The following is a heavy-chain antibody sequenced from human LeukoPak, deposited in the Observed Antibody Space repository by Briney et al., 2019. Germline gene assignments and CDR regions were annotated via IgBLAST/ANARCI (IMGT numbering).Heavy chain of an antibody. CDR2: IYYSGST. Sequence: SETLSLTCTVSGGSISSYYWSWIRQPPGKGLEWIGYIYYSGSTNYNPSLKSRVTISVDTSKNQFSLKLSSATAADTAVYYCARAVAGSGYFDYWGQGTLVTVSS. V-gene: IGHV4-59*01. CDR3: ARAVAGSGYFDY. J-gene: IGHJ4*02. CDR1: GGSISSYY. D-gene: IGHD6-19*01.